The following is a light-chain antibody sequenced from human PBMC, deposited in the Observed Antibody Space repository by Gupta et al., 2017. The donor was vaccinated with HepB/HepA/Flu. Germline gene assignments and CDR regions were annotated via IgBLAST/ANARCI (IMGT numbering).Light chain of an antibody. CDR1: QGISSY. CDR3: QQLNSYPQT. V-gene: IGKV1-9*01. CDR2: AAS. J-gene: IGKJ5*01. Sequence: GDRVTITCRASQGISSYLAWYQQKPGRAPKLLIYAASTLQSGVPSRFSGSGSGTEFTLTISSLQPEDFATYYCQQLNSYPQTFGQGTRLEIK.